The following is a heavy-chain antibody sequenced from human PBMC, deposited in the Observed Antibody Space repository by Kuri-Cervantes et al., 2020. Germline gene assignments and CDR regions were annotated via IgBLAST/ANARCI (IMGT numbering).Heavy chain of an antibody. CDR1: GFTFSSYG. V-gene: IGHV3-30*03. D-gene: IGHD2-21*02. Sequence: GESLKISCAASGFTFSSYGIHWVRQAPGKGLEWVAVISFDGNKNYYADSVKGRFTISRDNSKNTLYLQMNSLRAEDTAVYYCARAYVDVTSDYWGQGTLVTVSS. CDR2: ISFDGNKN. J-gene: IGHJ4*02. CDR3: ARAYVDVTSDY.